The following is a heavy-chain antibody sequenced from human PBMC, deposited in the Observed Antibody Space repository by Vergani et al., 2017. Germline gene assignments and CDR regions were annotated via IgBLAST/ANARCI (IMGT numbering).Heavy chain of an antibody. J-gene: IGHJ4*02. Sequence: QVQLVQSGAEVKKPGSSVTVSCKASGGTFSSYGINWVRQAPGQGLEWMGRIIPIFGTANYAQKLQGRVTITADESTSTAYMELSSLRSEDTAVYYCARAGAVAGSRWRIDYWGQGTLVTVSS. CDR2: IIPIFGTA. CDR1: GGTFSSYG. V-gene: IGHV1-69*18. D-gene: IGHD6-19*01. CDR3: ARAGAVAGSRWRIDY.